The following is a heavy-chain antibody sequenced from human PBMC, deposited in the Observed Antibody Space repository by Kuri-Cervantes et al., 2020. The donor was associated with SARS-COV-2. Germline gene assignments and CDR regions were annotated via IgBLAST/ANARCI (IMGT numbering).Heavy chain of an antibody. V-gene: IGHV3-11*03. D-gene: IGHD6-13*01. CDR1: GFTFSDYY. CDR2: ISSSSSYT. Sequence: GGSLRLSCAASGFTFSDYYMSWIRQAPGKGLEWVSYISSSSSYTNYADSVKGRFTISRDNAKNSLYLQMNRLRAEDTAVYYCARGQQLIDYWGQGTLVTVSS. J-gene: IGHJ4*02. CDR3: ARGQQLIDY.